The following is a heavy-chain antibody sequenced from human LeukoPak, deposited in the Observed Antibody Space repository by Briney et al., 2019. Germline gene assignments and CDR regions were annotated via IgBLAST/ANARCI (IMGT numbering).Heavy chain of an antibody. D-gene: IGHD6-13*01. CDR1: GGSISTYY. J-gene: IGHJ4*02. CDR3: ARAKGSSWYPWYYFDY. Sequence: SETLSLTCTVSGGSISTYYWNWIRQPPGKGLEWIGYIYHSGCTNYNPSLQSRVTISVDTSKNQLSLKLSSVTAADTAVYYCARAKGSSWYPWYYFDYWGQGTLVTVSS. V-gene: IGHV4-59*01. CDR2: IYHSGCT.